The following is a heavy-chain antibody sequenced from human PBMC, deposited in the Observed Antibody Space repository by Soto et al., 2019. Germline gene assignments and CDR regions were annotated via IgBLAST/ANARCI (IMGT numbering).Heavy chain of an antibody. CDR2: IYYSGST. CDR1: GGSISSGGYY. CDR3: ARVRGGATHYAMDM. D-gene: IGHD2-21*01. V-gene: IGHV4-31*03. J-gene: IGHJ6*01. Sequence: SQNLPLPCTVSGGSISSGGYYWTWIRLHQGKGLAWIGYIYYSGSTYYNPSLKSRVTISVDTSKNQFSLKLSSVTAADTAVYFWARVRGGATHYAMDMWGQGTRVS.